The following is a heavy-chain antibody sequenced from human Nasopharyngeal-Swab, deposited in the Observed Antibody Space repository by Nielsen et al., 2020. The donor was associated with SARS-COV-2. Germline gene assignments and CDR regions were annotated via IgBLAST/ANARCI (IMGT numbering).Heavy chain of an antibody. Sequence: GESLKISCAASGFTFSSYSMNWVRQAPGKGLEWVSYISSSSSTIYYADSVKGRFTISRDNAKNSLYLQMNSLRADDTAIYFCARIAGRGSIYYYYMDVWGTGTTVTVSS. J-gene: IGHJ6*03. CDR2: ISSSSSTI. CDR1: GFTFSSYS. D-gene: IGHD1-26*01. V-gene: IGHV3-48*04. CDR3: ARIAGRGSIYYYYMDV.